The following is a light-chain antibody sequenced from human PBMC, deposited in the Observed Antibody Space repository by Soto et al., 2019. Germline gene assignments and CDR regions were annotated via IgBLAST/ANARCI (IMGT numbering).Light chain of an antibody. CDR1: QDVSNRY. V-gene: IGKV3-20*01. Sequence: VLLTQSPGTLSLSPGERATLSCRASQDVSNRYFAWYQQKPGQAPRRLIYVVTSMATGIPDRFSGSGSGTDFTLTISRLEHEDFAVYYCEQYGAVPRIFGQGTKLEIK. CDR3: EQYGAVPRI. CDR2: VVT. J-gene: IGKJ2*01.